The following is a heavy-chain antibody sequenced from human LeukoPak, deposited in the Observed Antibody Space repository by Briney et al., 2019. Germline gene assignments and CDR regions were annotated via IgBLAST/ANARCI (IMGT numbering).Heavy chain of an antibody. J-gene: IGHJ4*02. CDR3: ARDAAHDYTLDY. CDR1: GGTFTSYS. V-gene: IGHV1-69*05. Sequence: SVKVSCKASGGTFTSYSISWVRQAPGQGLEWMGLIVPIFHTTNYGQNFQGRVTITMDESTATTYMELSSLRSEDTAVYYCARDAAHDYTLDYWGQGTLVTVSS. CDR2: IVPIFHTT. D-gene: IGHD4-11*01.